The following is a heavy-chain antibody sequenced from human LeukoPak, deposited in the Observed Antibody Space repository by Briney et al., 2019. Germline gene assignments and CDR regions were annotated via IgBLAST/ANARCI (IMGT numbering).Heavy chain of an antibody. J-gene: IGHJ4*02. D-gene: IGHD3-22*01. Sequence: PSETLSLTCTVSGGSISSSSYYWGWIRQPPGKGLEWIGSIYYSGSTYYNPSLKSRVTISVDTSKNQFSLKLSSVTAADTAVYYCARQIGSSGYYLDGFDYWGQGTLVTVSS. CDR3: ARQIGSSGYYLDGFDY. CDR2: IYYSGST. CDR1: GGSISSSSYY. V-gene: IGHV4-39*01.